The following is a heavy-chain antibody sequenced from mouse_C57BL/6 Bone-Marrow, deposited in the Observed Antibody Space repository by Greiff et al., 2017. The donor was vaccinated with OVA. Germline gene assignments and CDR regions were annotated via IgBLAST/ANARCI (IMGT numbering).Heavy chain of an antibody. CDR3: ARTIYYDYDWYFDV. J-gene: IGHJ1*03. Sequence: QVQLKHSGAELVRPGTSVKMSCKASGYTFTNYWIGWAKQRPGHGLEWIGDIYPGGGYTNYNEKFKGKATLTADKSSSTAYMQFSSLTSEDSAIYYCARTIYYDYDWYFDVWGTGTTVTVSS. V-gene: IGHV1-63*01. CDR1: GYTFTNYW. CDR2: IYPGGGYT. D-gene: IGHD2-4*01.